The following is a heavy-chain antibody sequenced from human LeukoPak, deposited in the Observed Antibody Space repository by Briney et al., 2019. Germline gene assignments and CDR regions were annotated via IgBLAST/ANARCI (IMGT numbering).Heavy chain of an antibody. Sequence: ASVKVSYKASGYTFIGYYMHWVRQAPGQGLEWMGWINPNSGGTNYAQKFQGRVTMTRETSISTAYMELSKLRSDDTAVYYWARATFFGVLGDYFDYWGQGTLVTVSS. V-gene: IGHV1-2*02. CDR2: INPNSGGT. CDR3: ARATFFGVLGDYFDY. CDR1: GYTFIGYY. D-gene: IGHD3-3*01. J-gene: IGHJ4*02.